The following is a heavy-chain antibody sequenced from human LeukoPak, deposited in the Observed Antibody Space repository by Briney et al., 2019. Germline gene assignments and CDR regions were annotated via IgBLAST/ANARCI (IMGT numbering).Heavy chain of an antibody. D-gene: IGHD3-10*01. J-gene: IGHJ4*02. CDR3: ATDRASQYFDY. Sequence: GGSLRLSCAASGITFRSYGMHWVRQAPGKGLEWVAFIWYDGSNKYYADSVKGRFTISRDNSRNTLFLQMNSLRAEDTAVYYCATDRASQYFDYWGQGTLVSVSS. CDR1: GITFRSYG. V-gene: IGHV3-30*02. CDR2: IWYDGSNK.